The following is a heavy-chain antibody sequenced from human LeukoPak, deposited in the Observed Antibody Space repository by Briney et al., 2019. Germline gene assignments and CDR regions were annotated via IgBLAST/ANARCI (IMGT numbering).Heavy chain of an antibody. CDR2: ITPSGDST. D-gene: IGHD1-26*01. J-gene: IGHJ3*01. CDR1: GFTFTNYH. CDR3: ARPTLGSFSLAFDL. V-gene: IGHV1-46*01. Sequence: ASVKVSCKASGFTFTNYHLHWVRPPPGQGLEWMGIITPSGDSTTYAQKFQGRFTMSRDASTSTLYMELSSLRSEDTALYYCARPTLGSFSLAFDLWGQGTMVTVSS.